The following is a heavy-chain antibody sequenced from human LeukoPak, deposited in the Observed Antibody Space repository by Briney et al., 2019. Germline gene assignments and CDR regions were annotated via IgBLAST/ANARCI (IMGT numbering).Heavy chain of an antibody. D-gene: IGHD6-19*01. Sequence: SQTLSLTFAISGDSVSINSAAWNWIRQSPSRGLEWLGGTYYRSNWYNDYAVSVKSRITINPDTSKNQSSLQLNSVTPEDTAVYYCARDQGQWLVGEVDYWGQGTLVTVSS. CDR3: ARDQGQWLVGEVDY. V-gene: IGHV6-1*01. CDR1: GDSVSINSAA. J-gene: IGHJ4*02. CDR2: TYYRSNWYN.